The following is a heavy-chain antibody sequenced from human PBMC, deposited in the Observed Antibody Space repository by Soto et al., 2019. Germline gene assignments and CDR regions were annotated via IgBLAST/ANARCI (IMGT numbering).Heavy chain of an antibody. J-gene: IGHJ4*02. D-gene: IGHD2-8*02. Sequence: PAGSLRLSCAASGFSFSISPMHWVRQAPGKGPEWVALISYDGTNKFYADSVKGRFTISRDNSKSTLYLHVDSLRPEDAAVYYCARDPKTTGGQHWAFNYFDSWGQGTLVTVSS. V-gene: IGHV3-30-3*01. CDR1: GFSFSISP. CDR2: ISYDGTNK. CDR3: ARDPKTTGGQHWAFNYFDS.